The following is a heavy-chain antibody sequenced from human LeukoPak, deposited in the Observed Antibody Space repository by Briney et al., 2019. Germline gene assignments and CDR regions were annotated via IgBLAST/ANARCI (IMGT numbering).Heavy chain of an antibody. CDR2: IYHSGST. CDR1: GGSISSGGYS. Sequence: SETLSLTCAVSGGSISSGGYSWSWIRQPPGKGLEWIGYIYHSGSTYYNPSLKSRVTISVDRSKNQFSLKLSSVTAADTAVYYCARGVGPAVDYDILTGYYIFDYWGQGTLVTVSS. J-gene: IGHJ4*02. CDR3: ARGVGPAVDYDILTGYYIFDY. D-gene: IGHD3-9*01. V-gene: IGHV4-30-2*01.